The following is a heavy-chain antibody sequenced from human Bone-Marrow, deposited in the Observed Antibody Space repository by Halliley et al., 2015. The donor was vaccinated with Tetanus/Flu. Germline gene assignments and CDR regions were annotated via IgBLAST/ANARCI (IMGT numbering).Heavy chain of an antibody. CDR2: INSDGSGT. J-gene: IGHJ6*02. D-gene: IGHD3-22*01. CDR3: ARVVVLAVRWSAVHV. Sequence: SLRLSCAASGFTLSSYWIHWVRQGPGKGLMWVSRINSDGSGTSYADSVKGRFTISRDNAKNTVYLQMNSLRDQDTAVYYCARVVVLAVRWSAVHVWAQGTSVPFS. CDR1: GFTLSSYW. V-gene: IGHV3-74*01.